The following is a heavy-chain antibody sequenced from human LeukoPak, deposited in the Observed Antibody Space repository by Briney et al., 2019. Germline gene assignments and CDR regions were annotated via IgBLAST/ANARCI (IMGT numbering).Heavy chain of an antibody. V-gene: IGHV3-7*01. CDR3: ASADSGRNSFGP. Sequence: PGGSLRLSCVGSGFAFSSYWMSWARQAPGKGLEWVAKMNRDGSQRDYVDPVKGRFTISRDNAVNSLFLQMNSVRVEDTAVYYCASADSGRNSFGPWGQGTLVTVSS. CDR1: GFAFSSYW. J-gene: IGHJ5*02. D-gene: IGHD6-19*01. CDR2: MNRDGSQR.